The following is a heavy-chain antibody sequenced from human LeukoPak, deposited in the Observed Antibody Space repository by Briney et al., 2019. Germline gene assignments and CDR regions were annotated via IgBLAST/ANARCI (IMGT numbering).Heavy chain of an antibody. CDR3: ASPRYCSSTSCYRLDY. CDR1: GYTFTSYY. D-gene: IGHD2-2*01. V-gene: IGHV1-46*01. J-gene: IGHJ4*02. Sequence: ASVKVSCKASGYTFTSYYMHWVRRAPGQGLEWMGIINPSGGSTSYAQKFQGRVTMTRDTSTSTVYMELSSLRSEDTAVYYCASPRYCSSTSCYRLDYWGQGTLVTVSS. CDR2: INPSGGST.